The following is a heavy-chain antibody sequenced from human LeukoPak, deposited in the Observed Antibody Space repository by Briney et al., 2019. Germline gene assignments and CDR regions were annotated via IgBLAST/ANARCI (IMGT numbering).Heavy chain of an antibody. Sequence: APVKVSCKASGYSFTSYSIIWVRQAPGQGLEWMGWIKAYNGNRNYAQKLQGRVTMTTDTSTRTAYMELRSLRSDDTAVYYCARAYLYYDILTGHDYWGQGTLVTVSS. D-gene: IGHD3-9*01. CDR1: GYSFTSYS. V-gene: IGHV1-18*01. J-gene: IGHJ4*02. CDR2: IKAYNGNR. CDR3: ARAYLYYDILTGHDY.